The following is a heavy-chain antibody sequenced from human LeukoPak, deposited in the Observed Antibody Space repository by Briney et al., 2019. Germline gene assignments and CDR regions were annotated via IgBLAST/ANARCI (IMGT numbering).Heavy chain of an antibody. Sequence: PGGSLRLSCAASGFTLSNHWMIWVRQAPGRGLECVANIKQDGIEKYYLDSVKGRFTISRDNAKNSLYLQMNSLRAEDTAVYYCAREANNYGRFDFDYWGQGALVTVSS. D-gene: IGHD3-10*01. CDR3: AREANNYGRFDFDY. CDR1: GFTLSNHW. CDR2: IKQDGIEK. V-gene: IGHV3-7*03. J-gene: IGHJ4*02.